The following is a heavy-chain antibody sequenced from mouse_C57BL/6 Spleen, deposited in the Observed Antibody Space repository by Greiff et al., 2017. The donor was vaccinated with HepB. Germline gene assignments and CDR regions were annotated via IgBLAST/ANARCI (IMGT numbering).Heavy chain of an antibody. V-gene: IGHV1-72*01. CDR3: ARAYGSTLGYYYAMDY. Sequence: QVQLQQPGAELVKPGASVKLSCKASGYTFTSYWMHWVKQRPGRGLEWIGRIDPNSGGTKYNEKFKSKATLTVDKPSSTAYMQLSSLTSEDSAVYYCARAYGSTLGYYYAMDYWGQGTSVTVSS. J-gene: IGHJ4*01. CDR1: GYTFTSYW. CDR2: IDPNSGGT. D-gene: IGHD1-1*01.